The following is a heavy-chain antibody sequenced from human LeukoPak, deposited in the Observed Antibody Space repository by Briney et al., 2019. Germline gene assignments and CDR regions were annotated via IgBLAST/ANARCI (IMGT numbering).Heavy chain of an antibody. CDR2: ISHSGST. CDR1: GDSINTYF. D-gene: IGHD6-19*01. V-gene: IGHV4-59*01. Sequence: SETLSLTCNVSGDSINTYFWNWIRHPPGKGLEWLGYISHSGSTNYNPSLKSRLTMSVDTSKNQFSLRLTSATAADTAVYFCAKSGWLRRAFFQDWGQGILVTVSS. J-gene: IGHJ1*01. CDR3: AKSGWLRRAFFQD.